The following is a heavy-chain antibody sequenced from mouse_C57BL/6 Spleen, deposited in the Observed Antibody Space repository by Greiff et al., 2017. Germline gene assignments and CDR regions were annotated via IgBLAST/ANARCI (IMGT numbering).Heavy chain of an antibody. CDR1: GYAFSSSW. CDR3: ASIYYDPAWVAY. Sequence: VQLQQSGPELVKPGASVKISCKASGYAFSSSWMNWVKQRPGQGLEWIGRIYPGDGDTNYNGKFKGKATLTADKSSSTAYMQLSSLTSEDSAVYFCASIYYDPAWVAYWGQGTLVTVSA. J-gene: IGHJ3*01. V-gene: IGHV1-82*01. CDR2: IYPGDGDT. D-gene: IGHD2-4*01.